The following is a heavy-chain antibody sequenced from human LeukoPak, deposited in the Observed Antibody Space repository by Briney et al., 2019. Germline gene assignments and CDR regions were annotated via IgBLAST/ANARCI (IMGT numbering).Heavy chain of an antibody. V-gene: IGHV3-30-3*01. CDR1: GFTFSSYA. CDR2: ISYDGSNK. CDR3: ARTAWEGLRWSPESVYFDY. Sequence: GGSLRLSCAASGFTFSSYAMHWVRQAPGKGLEWVAVISYDGSNKYYADSVKGRFTISRDNSKNTLYLQMNSLRAEDTAVYYCARTAWEGLRWSPESVYFDYWGQGTLVTVSS. D-gene: IGHD4-23*01. J-gene: IGHJ4*02.